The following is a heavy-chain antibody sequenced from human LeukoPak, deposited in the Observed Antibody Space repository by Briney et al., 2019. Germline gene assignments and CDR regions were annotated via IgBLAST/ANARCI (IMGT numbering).Heavy chain of an antibody. CDR3: ARDFYCSSTSCHAPSFDY. Sequence: SETLSPTCTVSGGSISSSSYYWGWIRQPPGKGLEWIGSIYYSGSTYYNPSLKSRVTISVDTSKNQFSLKLSSVTAADTAVYYCARDFYCSSTSCHAPSFDYWGQGTLVTVSS. D-gene: IGHD2-2*01. V-gene: IGHV4-39*02. CDR2: IYYSGST. J-gene: IGHJ4*02. CDR1: GGSISSSSYY.